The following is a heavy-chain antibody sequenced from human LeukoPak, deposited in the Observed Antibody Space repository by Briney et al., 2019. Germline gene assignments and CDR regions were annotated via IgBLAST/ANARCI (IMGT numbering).Heavy chain of an antibody. D-gene: IGHD6-19*01. Sequence: GGSLRLSCAASGFTFSSYAMSWVRQAPGKGLEWVSAISGSGGSTYYADSVKGRFTISRDNSKNTLYLQMNSLRAEDTAVYYCAKKSIAVAGTGLTIYFDYWGQGTLVTVSS. CDR2: ISGSGGST. CDR1: GFTFSSYA. J-gene: IGHJ4*02. CDR3: AKKSIAVAGTGLTIYFDY. V-gene: IGHV3-23*01.